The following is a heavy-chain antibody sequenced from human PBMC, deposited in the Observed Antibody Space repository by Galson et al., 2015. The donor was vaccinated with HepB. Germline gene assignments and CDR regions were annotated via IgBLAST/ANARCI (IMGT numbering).Heavy chain of an antibody. CDR3: ARVRGYSGSLRHAVDY. V-gene: IGHV1-18*01. J-gene: IGHJ4*02. CDR2: ISAYNGNT. Sequence: SVKVSCKASGYTFTSYGISWVRQAPGQGLEWMGWISAYNGNTNYAQKLQGRVTMTTDTSTSTAYMELRSLRSDDTAVYYYARVRGYSGSLRHAVDYWGQGTLVTVSS. D-gene: IGHD1-26*01. CDR1: GYTFTSYG.